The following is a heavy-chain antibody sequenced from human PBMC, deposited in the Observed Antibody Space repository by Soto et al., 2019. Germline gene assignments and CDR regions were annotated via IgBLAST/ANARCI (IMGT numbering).Heavy chain of an antibody. CDR1: GASISGSS. J-gene: IGHJ5*02. V-gene: IGHV4-4*07. D-gene: IGHD1-1*01. Sequence: SETLSLTCTVSGASISGSSWRWIRKSAGKGLEWIGRIYATGTTDYNPSLKSRVMMSVDTSKKQFSLRLRSVTAADTAVYYCVRDGTKTLRDWFDPWGQGISVTFSS. CDR2: IYATGTT. CDR3: VRDGTKTLRDWFDP.